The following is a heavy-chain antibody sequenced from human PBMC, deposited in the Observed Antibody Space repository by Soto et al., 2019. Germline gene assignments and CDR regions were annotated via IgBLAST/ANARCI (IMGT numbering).Heavy chain of an antibody. J-gene: IGHJ4*02. CDR2: IYYSGST. CDR3: ARGSAPSFYILTGYPAY. V-gene: IGHV4-31*03. D-gene: IGHD3-9*01. Sequence: SETLSLTCTVSGGSISSGGYYLSWIRQHPGKGLEWIGYIYYSGSTYYNPSLKSRVTISVDTSKNQFSLKLSSVTAADTAVYYCARGSAPSFYILTGYPAYWGQGTLVTVYS. CDR1: GGSISSGGYY.